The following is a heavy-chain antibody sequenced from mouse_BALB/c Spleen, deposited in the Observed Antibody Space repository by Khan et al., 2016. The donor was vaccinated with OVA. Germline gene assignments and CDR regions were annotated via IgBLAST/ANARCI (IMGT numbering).Heavy chain of an antibody. CDR2: IYPGNVNT. Sequence: QVQLQQSGPELVKPGASVRISCKASGYTFTSYYIHWVKQRPGQGLEWIGWIYPGNVNTKYNEKFKGKATLTADKSSSTAYMQLSSLTSEDSAVYFCARDRTVVATGCFDYWGQGTTLTVSS. CDR1: GYTFTSYY. D-gene: IGHD1-1*01. CDR3: ARDRTVVATGCFDY. V-gene: IGHV1S56*01. J-gene: IGHJ2*01.